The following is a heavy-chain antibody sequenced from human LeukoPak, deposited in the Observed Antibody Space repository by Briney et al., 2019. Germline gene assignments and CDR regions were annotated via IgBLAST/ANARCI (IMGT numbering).Heavy chain of an antibody. D-gene: IGHD3-10*01. CDR2: IRYDGSNK. CDR3: AKAPSITMVRGVISYYYGIDV. J-gene: IGHJ6*02. CDR1: GFTFSSYG. V-gene: IGHV3-30*02. Sequence: GGSLRLSCAASGFTFSSYGMHWVRQAPGKGLEWVAFIRYDGSNKYYADSAKGRFTISRDNSKNTLYLQMNSLRAEDTAVYYCAKAPSITMVRGVISYYYGIDVWGQGTTVTVSS.